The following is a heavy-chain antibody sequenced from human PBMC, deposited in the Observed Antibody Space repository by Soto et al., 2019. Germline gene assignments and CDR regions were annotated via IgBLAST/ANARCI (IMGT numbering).Heavy chain of an antibody. Sequence: GGFPRDSCAASGFTFSSYSMPWVRQDPGKVLEWLSSISSTSRFIYYDDSVKGRFTISRDNAKNSLYLQMSSLRAEDSAVYYCAREGSLYVDSVANCVDFWGQGALVTVSS. V-gene: IGHV3-21*01. D-gene: IGHD4-17*01. CDR2: ISSTSRFI. CDR1: GFTFSSYS. J-gene: IGHJ4*02. CDR3: AREGSLYVDSVANCVDF.